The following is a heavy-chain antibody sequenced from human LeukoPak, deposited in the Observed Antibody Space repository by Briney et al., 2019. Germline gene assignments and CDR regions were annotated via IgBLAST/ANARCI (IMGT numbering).Heavy chain of an antibody. CDR1: GFTFSSYA. D-gene: IGHD6-13*01. J-gene: IGHJ6*02. CDR2: ISYDGSNK. CDR3: ARDTSSSLYYYGMDV. V-gene: IGHV3-30-3*01. Sequence: GGSLRLSCAASGFTFSSYAMHWVRQAPGKGLEWVAVISYDGSNKYYADSVKGRFTISRDNSKNTLYLQMNSLRAEDTAVYYCARDTSSSLYYYGMDVWGQGTTVTVSS.